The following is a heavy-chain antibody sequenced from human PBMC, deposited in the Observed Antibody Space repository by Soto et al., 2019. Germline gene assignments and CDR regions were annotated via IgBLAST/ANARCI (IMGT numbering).Heavy chain of an antibody. CDR1: GFTFSSYA. Sequence: EVQLLESGGGLVQPGGSLRLSCAASGFTFSSYAMSWVRQAPGKGLEWVSAISGSGGSTYYADSVKGRFTISRDNAKNTLYLQKNSLRAEDTAVYYCAKGPDFWSGLNYFDYWGQGTLVTVSS. CDR2: ISGSGGST. CDR3: AKGPDFWSGLNYFDY. D-gene: IGHD3-3*01. J-gene: IGHJ4*02. V-gene: IGHV3-23*01.